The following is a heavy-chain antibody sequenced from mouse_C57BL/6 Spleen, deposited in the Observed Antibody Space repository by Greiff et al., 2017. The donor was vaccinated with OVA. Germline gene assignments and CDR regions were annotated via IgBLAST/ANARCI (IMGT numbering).Heavy chain of an antibody. CDR1: GFNIKDYY. CDR2: IDPEDGET. D-gene: IGHD2-3*01. CDR3: ARPDGSYFDY. V-gene: IGHV14-2*01. Sequence: EVMLVESGAELVKPGASVKLSCTASGFNIKDYYMHWVKQRTEQGLEWIGRIDPEDGETKYAPKFQGKATITADTSSNTAFLQLSSLTSEATAVYYCARPDGSYFDYWGQGTTLTVSS. J-gene: IGHJ2*01.